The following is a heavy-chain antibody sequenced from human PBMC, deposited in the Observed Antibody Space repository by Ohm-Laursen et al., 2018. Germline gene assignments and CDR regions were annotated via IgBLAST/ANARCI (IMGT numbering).Heavy chain of an antibody. CDR2: ISGSGGST. V-gene: IGHV3-23*01. CDR1: GFTFTSYA. CDR3: AKPLTTYQYYGLDV. Sequence: SLRLSRAASGFTFTSYAISCVRQAPGKGLEWVSCISGSGGSTYSADYVTGRFTISRDNSKNTLYLEMNSLRAEGSAVYYCAKPLTTYQYYGLDVWGQGTTVTVSS. D-gene: IGHD2-2*01. J-gene: IGHJ6*02.